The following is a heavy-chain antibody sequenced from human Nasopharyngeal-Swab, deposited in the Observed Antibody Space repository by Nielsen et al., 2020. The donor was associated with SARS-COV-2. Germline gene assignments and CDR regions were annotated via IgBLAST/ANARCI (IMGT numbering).Heavy chain of an antibody. V-gene: IGHV3-33*01. CDR1: GFTFSSYA. D-gene: IGHD2-2*01. Sequence: GESLKISCAASGFTFSSYAMHWVRQAPDKGLEWVALIWYIGDNKYYADSVKGRFTISRDNSKNTLYLQMNSLRAEDTAVYYCAADIVVLPAVNLGDYYALDVWGPGTTVTVSS. CDR2: IWYIGDNK. J-gene: IGHJ6*02. CDR3: AADIVVLPAVNLGDYYALDV.